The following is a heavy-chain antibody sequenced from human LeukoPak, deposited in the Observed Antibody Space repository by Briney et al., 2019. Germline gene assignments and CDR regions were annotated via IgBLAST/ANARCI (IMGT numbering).Heavy chain of an antibody. CDR3: ARESTEDCPGH. V-gene: IGHV3-7*01. J-gene: IGHJ4*02. CDR2: IDQDGSDI. D-gene: IGHD2-21*01. Sequence: GGSLRLSCAGSGITLSNYWMSWVRQAPGKGLEWVANIDQDGSDINYVGSVEGRFTISRDDAKNSLYLQMNSLRAEDTAVYYCARESTEDCPGHWGQGTLVTVSS. CDR1: GITLSNYW.